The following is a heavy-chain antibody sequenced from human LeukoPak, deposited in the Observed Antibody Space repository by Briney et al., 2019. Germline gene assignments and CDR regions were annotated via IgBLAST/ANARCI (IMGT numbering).Heavy chain of an antibody. Sequence: SETLSLTCTVSGGSVSSGDYYWSWIRQPPGKGLEWIGYFYYSGNTYYNPSLKSRLTISVDTSKNQFSLKLSSVTAADTAVYYCAATYGSVNYYYYNYGMDVWGQGTTVTVSS. CDR2: FYYSGNT. D-gene: IGHD3-10*01. CDR1: GGSVSSGDYY. CDR3: AATYGSVNYYYYNYGMDV. J-gene: IGHJ6*02. V-gene: IGHV4-30-4*01.